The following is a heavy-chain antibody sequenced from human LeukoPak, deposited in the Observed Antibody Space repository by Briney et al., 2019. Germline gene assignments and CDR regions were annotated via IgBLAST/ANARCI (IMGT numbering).Heavy chain of an antibody. CDR1: GYTFTSYY. CDR2: INPSGGST. J-gene: IGHJ4*02. D-gene: IGHD2-8*01. CDR3: AKAIVLMVYASSFFDY. Sequence: GASVKVSCKASGYTFTSYYMHWVRQAPGQGLEWMGIINPSGGSTSYAQKFQGRVTMTRGTSTSTVYMELNSLRAEDTAVYYCAKAIVLMVYASSFFDYWGQGTLVTVSS. V-gene: IGHV1-46*01.